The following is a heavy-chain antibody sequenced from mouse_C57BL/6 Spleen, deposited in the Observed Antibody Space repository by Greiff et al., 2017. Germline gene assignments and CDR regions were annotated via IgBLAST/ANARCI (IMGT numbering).Heavy chain of an antibody. CDR1: GFTFSSYA. J-gene: IGHJ3*01. Sequence: EVQLQESGGGLVKPGGSLKLSCAASGFTFSSYAMSWVRQTPEKRLEWVATISDGGSYTYYPDNVKGRFTISRDNAKNNLYLQMSHLKSEDTAMYYCARDSGYYYGSNEFAYWGQGTLVTVSA. CDR3: ARDSGYYYGSNEFAY. V-gene: IGHV5-4*01. CDR2: ISDGGSYT. D-gene: IGHD1-1*01.